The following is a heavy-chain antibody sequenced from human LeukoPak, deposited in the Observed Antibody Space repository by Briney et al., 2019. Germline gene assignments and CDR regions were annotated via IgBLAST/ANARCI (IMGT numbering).Heavy chain of an antibody. J-gene: IGHJ5*02. Sequence: GGSLKLSCAASGFTFSSYEMNWVRQAPGKGLEWVSYISSSGSTMYYADSVKGRFTISRDYSKNTLYLQINSLRAEDTAVYYCARALSSSWYAFRSNWFDPWGQGTLVSVSS. CDR3: ARALSSSWYAFRSNWFDP. V-gene: IGHV3-48*03. CDR2: ISSSGSTM. D-gene: IGHD6-13*01. CDR1: GFTFSSYE.